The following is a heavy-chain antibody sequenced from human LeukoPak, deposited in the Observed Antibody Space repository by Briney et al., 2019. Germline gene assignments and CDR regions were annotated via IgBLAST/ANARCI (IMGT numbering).Heavy chain of an antibody. J-gene: IGHJ3*01. Sequence: RSSETLSLTCTVSGGSISSYYWSWIRQPPGKGLEWIGYIYYSGSTNYNPSLKSRVTISLDTSKNQFSLKLRSVTAADTAVYYCARTDCHDIPMWGQGTMVTVSS. D-gene: IGHD2-21*01. CDR3: ARTDCHDIPM. CDR2: IYYSGST. CDR1: GGSISSYY. V-gene: IGHV4-59*01.